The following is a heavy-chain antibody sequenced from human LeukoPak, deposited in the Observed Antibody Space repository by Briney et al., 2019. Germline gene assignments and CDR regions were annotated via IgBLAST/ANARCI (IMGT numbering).Heavy chain of an antibody. J-gene: IGHJ5*02. Sequence: SETLSLTCAVYGGSFSGYYWSWIRQPPGKGLEWIGEINHSGSTNYNPSLKSRVTISVDTSKNQFSLKLSSVTAADTAVYYCARGLMVRGVMSLYNWFDPWGQGTLVTVSS. CDR3: ARGLMVRGVMSLYNWFDP. CDR2: INHSGST. D-gene: IGHD3-10*01. V-gene: IGHV4-34*01. CDR1: GGSFSGYY.